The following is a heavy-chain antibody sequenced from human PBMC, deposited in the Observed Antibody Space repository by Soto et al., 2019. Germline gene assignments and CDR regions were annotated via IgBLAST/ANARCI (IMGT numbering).Heavy chain of an antibody. J-gene: IGHJ4*02. CDR2: INSDGSSK. Sequence: GGSLRLSCAASGFTFSSYWMHWVRQAPGKGLVWVSRINSDGSSKSYADSVKGRFTISRDNAKNTLYLQMNSLRAEDTAVYYCAKGRSYGYDLDYWGQGTLVTVSS. D-gene: IGHD5-18*01. V-gene: IGHV3-74*01. CDR1: GFTFSSYW. CDR3: AKGRSYGYDLDY.